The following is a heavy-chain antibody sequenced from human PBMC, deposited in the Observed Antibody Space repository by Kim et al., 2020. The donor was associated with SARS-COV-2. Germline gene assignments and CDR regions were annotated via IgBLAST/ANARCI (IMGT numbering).Heavy chain of an antibody. D-gene: IGHD6-13*01. CDR2: INHSGST. Sequence: SETLSLTCAVYGGSFSGYYWSWIRQPPGKGLEWIGEINHSGSTNYNRSLKSRVTISVDTSKNQFSLKLRSVTAADTAVYYCARAQYSSSWYGDKYYFDYWGQGTLVTVSS. CDR3: ARAQYSSSWYGDKYYFDY. J-gene: IGHJ4*02. V-gene: IGHV4-34*01. CDR1: GGSFSGYY.